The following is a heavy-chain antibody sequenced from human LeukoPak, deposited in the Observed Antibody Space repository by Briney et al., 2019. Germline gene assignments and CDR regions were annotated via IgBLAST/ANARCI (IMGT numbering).Heavy chain of an antibody. D-gene: IGHD4-23*01. Sequence: PSETLSLTCTVSGYSISSGYYWGWIRQPPGKGLEWIGSIYHSGSTYYNPSLKSRVTISVDTSKNQFSLKLSSVTAADTAVYYCARQRDYGGAGPRDWGQGTLVTVSS. CDR1: GYSISSGYY. V-gene: IGHV4-38-2*02. J-gene: IGHJ4*02. CDR2: IYHSGST. CDR3: ARQRDYGGAGPRD.